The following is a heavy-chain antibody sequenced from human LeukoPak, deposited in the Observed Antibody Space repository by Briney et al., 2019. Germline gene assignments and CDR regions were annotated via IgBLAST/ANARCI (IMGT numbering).Heavy chain of an antibody. D-gene: IGHD4-23*01. J-gene: IGHJ4*02. V-gene: IGHV3-7*01. CDR2: MKEDGGEI. CDR3: ARDRGYSTFDY. CDR1: GFTFNRNA. Sequence: GGSLRLSCAASGFTFNRNAISWVRQAPGKGLEWVANMKEDGGEINYVDSVKGRFTISRDNAKNSLYLQMNSLRVDDTAVYYCARDRGYSTFDYWGRGTLVTVSS.